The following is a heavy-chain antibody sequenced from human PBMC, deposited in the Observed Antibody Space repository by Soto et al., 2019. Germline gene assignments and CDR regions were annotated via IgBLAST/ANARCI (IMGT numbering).Heavy chain of an antibody. CDR2: ISGYNGNT. CDR3: ARWSGWYNSYAY. D-gene: IGHD6-19*01. Sequence: GASVKVSCKASGYTFTSYDINWVRQATGQGLEWMGWISGYNGNTNYAERLQGRVTMTRDTSTSTAYMELSSLRYEDTAVYYCARWSGWYNSYAYWGQGTLVTVSS. V-gene: IGHV1-18*01. CDR1: GYTFTSYD. J-gene: IGHJ4*02.